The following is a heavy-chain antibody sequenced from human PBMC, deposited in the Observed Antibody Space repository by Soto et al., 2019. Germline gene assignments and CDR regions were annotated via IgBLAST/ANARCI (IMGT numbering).Heavy chain of an antibody. CDR2: IYYTGST. CDR1: GGSVNSDFYY. D-gene: IGHD6-13*01. V-gene: IGHV4-61*01. J-gene: IGHJ4*02. CDR3: AREYSNTPEAFDY. Sequence: PSETLSLTCTVSGGSVNSDFYYWCWIRQPPGKGLEWIGYIYYTGSTNYNPSLKSRVTISLDTSRNQFSLKLSSVTAADTAVFYCAREYSNTPEAFDYWGQGALVTVSS.